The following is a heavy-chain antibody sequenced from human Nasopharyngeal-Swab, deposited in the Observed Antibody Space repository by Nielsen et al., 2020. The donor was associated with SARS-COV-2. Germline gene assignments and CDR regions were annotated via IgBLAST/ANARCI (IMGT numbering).Heavy chain of an antibody. Sequence: SLKISCAASGFTFDDYAMHWVRQAPGKDLEWVSGISWNSGSIGYADSVKGRFTISRDNAKNSLYLQMNSLRAEDTALYYCAKDIGGYYYDSRGFDYWGQGTLVTVSS. J-gene: IGHJ4*02. CDR3: AKDIGGYYYDSRGFDY. CDR2: ISWNSGSI. V-gene: IGHV3-9*01. D-gene: IGHD3-22*01. CDR1: GFTFDDYA.